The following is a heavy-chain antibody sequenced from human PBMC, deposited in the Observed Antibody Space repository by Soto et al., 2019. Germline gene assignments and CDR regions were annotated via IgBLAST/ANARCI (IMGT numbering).Heavy chain of an antibody. D-gene: IGHD3-22*01. CDR1: GCTFSSYV. Sequence: GASVKVSCKSSGCTFSSYVISWVRQAPGQGLEWMGGIIPIFGTANYAQKFQGRVTITADESTSTAYMELSSLRSEDTAVYYCARDQDVSNYHGMDVWGQGTTVTVSS. CDR3: ARDQDVSNYHGMDV. J-gene: IGHJ6*02. CDR2: IIPIFGTA. V-gene: IGHV1-69*13.